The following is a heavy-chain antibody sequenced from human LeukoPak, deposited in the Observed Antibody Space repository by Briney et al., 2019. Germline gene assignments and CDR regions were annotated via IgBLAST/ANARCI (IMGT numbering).Heavy chain of an antibody. CDR1: GFTFSSYG. Sequence: GGSLRLSCAASGFTFSSYGMHWVRQAPGKGLEWVAFIRYDGSNKYYADSVKGRFTISRDNSKNTLYLQMNSLRAEDTAVYYCAKDKSGSYGYIDYWGQGTLVTVSS. CDR3: AKDKSGSYGYIDY. D-gene: IGHD5-18*01. J-gene: IGHJ4*02. CDR2: IRYDGSNK. V-gene: IGHV3-30*02.